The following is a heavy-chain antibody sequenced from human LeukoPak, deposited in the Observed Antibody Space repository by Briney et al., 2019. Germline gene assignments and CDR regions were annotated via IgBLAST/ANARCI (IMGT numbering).Heavy chain of an antibody. CDR1: GFTFSSYW. Sequence: GGSLRLSCAASGFTFSSYWMNWVRHAPGKGLVWVSRIASDGSSTTYADSVKGRFSISRDNAKNTLYLQMNSPRVEDTAVYYCARGRPHGNDYWGQGTLVTVSS. J-gene: IGHJ4*02. D-gene: IGHD4-23*01. V-gene: IGHV3-74*01. CDR2: IASDGSST. CDR3: ARGRPHGNDY.